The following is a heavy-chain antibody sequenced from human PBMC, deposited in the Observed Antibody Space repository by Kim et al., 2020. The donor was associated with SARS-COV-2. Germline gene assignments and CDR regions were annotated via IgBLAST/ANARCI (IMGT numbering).Heavy chain of an antibody. CDR2: INHSGST. J-gene: IGHJ4*01. CDR3: ARGRYSSSWYGTPRFGDY. V-gene: IGHV4-34*01. D-gene: IGHD6-13*01. Sequence: SETLSLTCAVYGGSFSGYYWSWIRQPPGKGLEWIGEINHSGSTNYNPSLKSRVTISVDTSKNQFSLKLSSVTAADTAVYYCARGRYSSSWYGTPRFGDY. CDR1: GGSFSGYY.